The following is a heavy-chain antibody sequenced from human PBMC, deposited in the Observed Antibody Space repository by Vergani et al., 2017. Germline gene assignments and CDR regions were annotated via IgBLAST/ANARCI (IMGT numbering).Heavy chain of an antibody. CDR1: GYTLTELS. J-gene: IGHJ6*02. V-gene: IGHV1-24*01. CDR2: FDPEDGET. CDR3: AASAYYYDSSGYYRGLCGHYYYYGMDV. Sequence: QVQLVQSGAEVKKPGASVKVSCKVSGYTLTELSMHWVRQAPGKGLEWMGGFDPEDGETIYAQKFQGRVTMTEDTSTDTAYMELSRLRSEDTAVYYCAASAYYYDSSGYYRGLCGHYYYYGMDVWGQGTTVTVSS. D-gene: IGHD3-22*01.